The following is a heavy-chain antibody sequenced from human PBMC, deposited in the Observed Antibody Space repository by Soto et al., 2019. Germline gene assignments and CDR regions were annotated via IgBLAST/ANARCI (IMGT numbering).Heavy chain of an antibody. V-gene: IGHV1-69*01. J-gene: IGHJ6*02. CDR3: AGPPAAGTEGGMDV. Sequence: QVQLVQSGAEVKKPGSSGKVSCQASGGTFRSYAIRWVRQAPGQGSEWMGGIIPIFGTANYAQKFQGRVTITADESTSTAYMELSSLRSEDTAVYYCAGPPAAGTEGGMDVWGQGTTVTVSS. D-gene: IGHD6-13*01. CDR1: GGTFRSYA. CDR2: IIPIFGTA.